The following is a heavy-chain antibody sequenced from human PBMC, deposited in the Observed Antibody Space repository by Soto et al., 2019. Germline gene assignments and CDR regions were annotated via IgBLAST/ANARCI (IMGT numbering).Heavy chain of an antibody. CDR2: IVVGSGKT. J-gene: IGHJ6*02. V-gene: IGHV1-58*01. CDR3: AAVRAEGAIGTCYYYYGMEV. D-gene: IGHD1-26*01. CDR1: GYPFTISG. Sequence: VMIFCTASGYPFTISGVQGVRQARGQRLGCRGWIVVGSGKTNYAQTSQERVTITRDMSTSTAYMELSSLRSEDTGVYYCAAVRAEGAIGTCYYYYGMEVCGQGPTVTVSS.